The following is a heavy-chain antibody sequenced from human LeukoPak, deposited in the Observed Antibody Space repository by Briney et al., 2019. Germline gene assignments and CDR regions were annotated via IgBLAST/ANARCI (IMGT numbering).Heavy chain of an antibody. CDR1: GGTFSSCA. J-gene: IGHJ6*02. Sequence: SVKVSCKASGGTFSSCAISWVRQAPGQGLEWMGGIIPIFGTANYAQKFQGRVTITADESTSTAYMELSSLRSEDTAVYYCARSVVVVAATFDYYGMDVWGQGTTVTVSS. CDR3: ARSVVVVAATFDYYGMDV. V-gene: IGHV1-69*13. D-gene: IGHD2-15*01. CDR2: IIPIFGTA.